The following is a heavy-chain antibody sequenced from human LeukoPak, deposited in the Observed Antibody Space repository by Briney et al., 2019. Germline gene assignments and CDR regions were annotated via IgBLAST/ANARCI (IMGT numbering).Heavy chain of an antibody. V-gene: IGHV4-39*07. CDR2: GDYSGGT. D-gene: IGHD2-8*01. CDR1: GDSFSSVTDY. J-gene: IGHJ4*02. CDR3: ARGKRYDDPPVRPYSANDYCTNGVCTRRPAPNFDY. Sequence: SETLSLTCTVSGDSFSSVTDYWAWIRQPPGKGLEWIASGDYSGGTYYNPSLESRVAISADMSKNQFSLKLTSVTAADTAVYYCARGKRYDDPPVRPYSANDYCTNGVCTRRPAPNFDYWGQGTLVTVSS.